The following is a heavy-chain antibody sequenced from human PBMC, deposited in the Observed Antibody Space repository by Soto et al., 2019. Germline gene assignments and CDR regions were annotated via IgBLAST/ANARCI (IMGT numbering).Heavy chain of an antibody. D-gene: IGHD2-21*02. J-gene: IGHJ5*02. CDR1: GGTVASSHW. CDR3: AREIVTAGGNNYFDP. CDR2: VYHTGDT. V-gene: IGHV4-4*02. Sequence: QVQLQESGPRLVKPSGSLSLTCGVSGGTVASSHWWSWVRQSPGGGLEWIGNVYHTGDTNFNPSRQSRVTISVDKPNNQFSLRLNSLTAADTAVYFCAREIVTAGGNNYFDPWGPGTLVTVSS.